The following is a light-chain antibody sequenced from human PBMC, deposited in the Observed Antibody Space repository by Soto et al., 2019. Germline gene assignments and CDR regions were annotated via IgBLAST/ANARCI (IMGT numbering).Light chain of an antibody. CDR2: DVS. V-gene: IGKV3-11*01. CDR1: QSVSSY. J-gene: IGKJ4*01. CDR3: QQRSNWPLT. Sequence: EIVLTQSPATLSLSPGERATLSCRASQSVSSYLAWYQQKVGLAPRLLIYDVSNRAAGIPARFSGSGSGTDFTLTISSLEPEDFAVYYCQQRSNWPLTFGGGTKVEIK.